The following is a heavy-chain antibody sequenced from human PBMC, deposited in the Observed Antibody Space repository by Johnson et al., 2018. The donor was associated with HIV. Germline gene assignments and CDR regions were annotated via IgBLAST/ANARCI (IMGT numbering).Heavy chain of an antibody. Sequence: QAQLVESGAGVVQPGRSLSLSCAASGFTFSSYSMHWVRQAPGQGLERVAVLSYDGRTQYYADSVSSRSTISSDNSKNTVYLQMNSLRVEDTAVDSCTKDGQTYYNFWSASPDVCDIWGQGTMVSVSS. CDR3: TKDGQTYYNFWSASPDVCDI. V-gene: IGHV3-30*01. CDR2: LSYDGRTQ. J-gene: IGHJ3*02. CDR1: GFTFSSYS. D-gene: IGHD3-3*01.